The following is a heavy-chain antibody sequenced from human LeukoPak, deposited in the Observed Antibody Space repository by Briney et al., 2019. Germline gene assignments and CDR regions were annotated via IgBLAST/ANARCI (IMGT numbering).Heavy chain of an antibody. D-gene: IGHD5-24*01. V-gene: IGHV5-51*01. CDR2: MYTTDSDT. J-gene: IGHJ4*02. Sequence: GESLQISCKGSEYDFSSYWIGWVRQMPGKGLEGVGIMYTTDSDTRYSPSFQGLVTISADKCISTAYLQWRSLEASYTAIYYCAMARDGYNGACFDFWGQGTLVTVSS. CDR1: EYDFSSYW. CDR3: AMARDGYNGACFDF.